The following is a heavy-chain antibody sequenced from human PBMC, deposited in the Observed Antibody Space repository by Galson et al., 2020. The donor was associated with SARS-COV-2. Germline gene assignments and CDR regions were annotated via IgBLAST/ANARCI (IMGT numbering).Heavy chain of an antibody. J-gene: IGHJ4*02. CDR2: ISWDGGAT. CDR3: AKEKRWYFDS. Sequence: GESLKISCVVSGFNLDEYGMHWVRQAPGKGLEWVSFISWDGGATYYEESVKGRFTISRDISKNSLYLQMNSLRIEDSALYYCAKEKRWYFDSWGQGTLVSVSS. CDR1: GFNLDEYG. V-gene: IGHV3-43*01.